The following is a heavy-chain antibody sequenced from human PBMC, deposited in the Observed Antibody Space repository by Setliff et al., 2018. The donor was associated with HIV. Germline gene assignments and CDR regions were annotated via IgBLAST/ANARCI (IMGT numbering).Heavy chain of an antibody. CDR3: AKDQGKDYYYDSSGYYSD. J-gene: IGHJ4*02. D-gene: IGHD3-22*01. V-gene: IGHV3-21*04. Sequence: GGSLRLSCAASGFTLSNFWMTWVRQAPGKGLEWVSSISSSSSYIYYADSVKGRFTISRDNAKNSLYLQMNSLRAEDTALYYCAKDQGKDYYYDSSGYYSDWGQGTLVTAPQ. CDR2: ISSSSSYI. CDR1: GFTLSNFW.